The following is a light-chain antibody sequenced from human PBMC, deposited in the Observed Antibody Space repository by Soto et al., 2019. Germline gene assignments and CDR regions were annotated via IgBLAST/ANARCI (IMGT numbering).Light chain of an antibody. CDR2: DAS. V-gene: IGKV1-5*01. CDR1: QSISSW. CDR3: QQYNSYSQT. J-gene: IGKJ1*01. Sequence: DIQMTQSPSTLSASVPERVTITCGASQSISSWLAWYQQRPGKAPKYLIYDASTLDSGAPSRFSGSGSGTEFTLSISSLQPDDFATYYCQQYNSYSQTFGQGTKVDIK.